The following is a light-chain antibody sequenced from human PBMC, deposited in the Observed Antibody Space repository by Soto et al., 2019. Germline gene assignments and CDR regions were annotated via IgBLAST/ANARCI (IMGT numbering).Light chain of an antibody. CDR3: QQYLDWPRT. V-gene: IGKV3D-15*01. J-gene: IGKJ1*01. Sequence: IVMTQSPATLSVPPGERATLSCRASQSVSSNLAWYQQKPGQAPRLLIYGASIRATGIPDRFSGSGSETAFTLTISRLQSDDFAVYYCQQYLDWPRTFGQGTKVDIK. CDR1: QSVSSN. CDR2: GAS.